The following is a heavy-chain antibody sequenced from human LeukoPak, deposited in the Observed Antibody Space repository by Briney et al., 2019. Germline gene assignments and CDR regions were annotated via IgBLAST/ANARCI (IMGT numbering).Heavy chain of an antibody. CDR3: VQTTGWPGFHY. J-gene: IGHJ4*02. D-gene: IGHD6-19*01. V-gene: IGHV4-4*09. CDR1: GAPISRFC. CDR2: IYNGVPT. Sequence: SETLSLICTASGAPISRFCWNWVRQPPGKGVEWIGNIYNGVPTFFNPSLKSRVTLSVDTSKTQFSLQLASVTAADTAVYYCVQTTGWPGFHYWGQGILVTVSS.